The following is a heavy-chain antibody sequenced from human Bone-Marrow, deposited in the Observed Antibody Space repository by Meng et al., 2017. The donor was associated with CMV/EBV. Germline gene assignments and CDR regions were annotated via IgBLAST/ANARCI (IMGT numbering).Heavy chain of an antibody. Sequence: ASVKVSCKAFGYTFTSYDINWVRQATGQGLEWMGWMNPNSGNTGYAQKFQGRVTITRNTSISTAYMELSSLRSEDTAVYYCARGPQSYYDFWSGYSTVYYFDYWGQGTPVTVSS. CDR3: ARGPQSYYDFWSGYSTVYYFDY. D-gene: IGHD3-3*01. CDR2: MNPNSGNT. J-gene: IGHJ4*02. V-gene: IGHV1-8*01. CDR1: GYTFTSYD.